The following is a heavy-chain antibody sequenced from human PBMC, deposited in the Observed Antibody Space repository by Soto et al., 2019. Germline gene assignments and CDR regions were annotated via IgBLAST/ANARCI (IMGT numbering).Heavy chain of an antibody. CDR3: AHRLSGYNWNGGYFDY. J-gene: IGHJ4*02. D-gene: IGHD1-1*01. CDR1: GFSLTSRPMG. Sequence: QITLKESGPTREKPTQTLTLTCTISGFSLTSRPMGVGWIRQPPGKALEWLVFIYWDDDKRYSPSLKSRLTITKDTPGNQVVLTMTNMDPVDTATYYCAHRLSGYNWNGGYFDYWGQGALVTVSS. V-gene: IGHV2-5*02. CDR2: IYWDDDK.